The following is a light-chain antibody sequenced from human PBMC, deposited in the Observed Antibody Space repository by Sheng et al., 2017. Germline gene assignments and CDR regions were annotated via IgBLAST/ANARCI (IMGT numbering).Light chain of an antibody. CDR3: QTWGTGIRV. V-gene: IGLV4-69*01. Sequence: QVVLTQSPSASASLGASVKLTCTLSSGHSSYTIAWHQQQPEKGPRYLMNLNSDGSHKKGDGIPDRFSGSSSGAERYLTISSLQSEDEADYYCQTWGTGIRVFGGGTEADRP. CDR1: SGHSSYT. CDR2: LNSDGSH. J-gene: IGLJ3*02.